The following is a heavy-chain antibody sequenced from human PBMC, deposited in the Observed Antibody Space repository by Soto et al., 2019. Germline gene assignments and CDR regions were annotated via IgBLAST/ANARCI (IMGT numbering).Heavy chain of an antibody. CDR1: GGSISSSSYY. V-gene: IGHV4-39*02. CDR3: AREGVGDSSRGSCHVDE. J-gene: IGHJ4*02. Sequence: PSETLSLTCTVSGGSISSSSYYWGWIRQPPGKGLEWIGSIYYRGNTYYNPSLKSRVTISVDTSKNQFSLKLSSVTAADTAVYYCAREGVGDSSRGSCHVDEWGEGTLV. CDR2: IYYRGNT. D-gene: IGHD2-15*01.